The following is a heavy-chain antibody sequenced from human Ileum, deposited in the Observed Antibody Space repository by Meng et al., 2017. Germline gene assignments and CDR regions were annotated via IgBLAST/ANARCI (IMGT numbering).Heavy chain of an antibody. CDR2: MNLGGSP. CDR1: GRSISSSDW. V-gene: IGHV4-4*02. Sequence: QVQLPESGRGLGWPSGTLSLTCAVAGRSISSSDWWSWVRQPPGKGLEWIAEMNLGGSPNYNPSLKSRVTMSVDKSNDHLSLQLTSVTAADTAVYYCAHIFDSWGQGTLVHGSS. CDR3: AHIFDS. J-gene: IGHJ4*02.